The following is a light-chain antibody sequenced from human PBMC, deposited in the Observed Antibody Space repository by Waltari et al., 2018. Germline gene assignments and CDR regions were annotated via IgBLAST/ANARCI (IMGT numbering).Light chain of an antibody. V-gene: IGKV1-5*03. CDR2: KAS. CDR1: QSISDW. CDR3: QQYDTDSYT. J-gene: IGKJ2*01. Sequence: DIQMTQSPSTLSASVGDRVTITCRASQSISDWLAWYHQKPGKAPKLLIYKASSLESGVPSRFSGSGSGTEFTLTISSLQPDDFATYYCQQYDTDSYTFGQGTKLEIK.